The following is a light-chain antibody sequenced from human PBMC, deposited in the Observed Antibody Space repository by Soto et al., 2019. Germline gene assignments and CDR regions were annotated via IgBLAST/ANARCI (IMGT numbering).Light chain of an antibody. CDR2: LNSDVSH. CDR1: SGHSSNA. CDR3: QTWGTGIVV. V-gene: IGLV4-69*01. J-gene: IGLJ3*02. Sequence: QTVVTQSPSAYASLGASVTVTCTLSSGHSSNAVAWHQQQPEKCPRYLMRLNSDVSHSKGDGIPDRFTGSSSGADRYLTISSLQSEDEADYYGQTWGTGIVVFGGGTQLTVL.